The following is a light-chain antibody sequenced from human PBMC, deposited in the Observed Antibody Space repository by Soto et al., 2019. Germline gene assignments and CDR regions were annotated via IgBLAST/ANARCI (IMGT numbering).Light chain of an antibody. CDR1: SSNIGGNT. Sequence: QSVLTQPPSASGTPGQRVTISCSGSSSNIGGNTVNWYQQLPGTAPKLLMFANKERPSGVPDRFSASKSVTSASLAINGLQSDDEADYYCATWDDSLNGWVFGGGTKLTVL. CDR2: ANK. V-gene: IGLV1-44*01. CDR3: ATWDDSLNGWV. J-gene: IGLJ3*02.